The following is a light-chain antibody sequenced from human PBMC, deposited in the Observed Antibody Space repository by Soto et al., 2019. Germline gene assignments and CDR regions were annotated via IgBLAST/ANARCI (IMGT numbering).Light chain of an antibody. J-gene: IGKJ1*01. CDR1: QSVNSNY. Sequence: ESVLTQSPGTLALSPGERATLSCRASQSVNSNYLSWYQQKPGQGPRLLMYGASSRDTGIPDRFSGSGSGTDFTLTISILEPEDFAVYYCQQYDSSPRTFGQGTKVEI. V-gene: IGKV3-20*01. CDR2: GAS. CDR3: QQYDSSPRT.